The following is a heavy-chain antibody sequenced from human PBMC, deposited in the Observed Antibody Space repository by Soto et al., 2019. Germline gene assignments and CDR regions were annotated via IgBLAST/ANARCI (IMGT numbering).Heavy chain of an antibody. V-gene: IGHV1-69*13. CDR2: IIPSCGTA. CDR3: ARETSSGWSGRDDAFDI. CDR1: GHTFRSYA. Sequence: ASQKVSCNSSGHTFRSYAISSVRHPTGGGVEWMGGIIPSCGTANYAQKFQGRVTMTADESTSTAYMELSSLRSEDTAVYYCARETSSGWSGRDDAFDIWGQGTMVAV. J-gene: IGHJ3*02. D-gene: IGHD6-19*01.